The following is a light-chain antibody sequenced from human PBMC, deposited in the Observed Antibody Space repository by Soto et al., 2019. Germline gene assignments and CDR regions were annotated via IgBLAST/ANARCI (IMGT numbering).Light chain of an antibody. CDR3: QQRHMWPIT. CDR1: QSFRGL. V-gene: IGKV3-11*01. Sequence: EVVWTHSPVTLSLSPGERATLSCMASQSFRGLLAWYQQKTGQAPRFFIYDAYNRATGIPPRFSGSGYGTDFNLTISSLEPEDSAVYYCQQRHMWPITFGQGTRLEIK. J-gene: IGKJ5*01. CDR2: DAY.